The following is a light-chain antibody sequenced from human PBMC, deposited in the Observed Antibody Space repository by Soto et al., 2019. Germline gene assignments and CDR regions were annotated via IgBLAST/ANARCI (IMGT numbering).Light chain of an antibody. CDR3: QSYDSSLSVV. J-gene: IGLJ2*01. V-gene: IGLV1-40*01. CDR1: SSNIGAGYD. CDR2: GNS. Sequence: QSVLTQPPSVSGAPGQRVTISCTGSSSNIGAGYDVHWYQQLPGTAPKLLIYGNSNRPSGVPDRVSGSKSGTSASLAITGRQADDEADYYCQSYDSSLSVVFGGGTKLTVL.